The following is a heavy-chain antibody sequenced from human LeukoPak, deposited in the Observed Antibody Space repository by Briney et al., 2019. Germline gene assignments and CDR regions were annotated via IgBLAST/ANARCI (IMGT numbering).Heavy chain of an antibody. Sequence: GDSLKISCKGSGYHFTNYWIDWVRQMPGKGLEWMGIIYPGDSDTRYSPSFQGQVTISVDKSIKTAYLQWSSLKASDTAMYYCARLSLVHFDYWAQGTLVTVSP. D-gene: IGHD3-10*01. CDR3: ARLSLVHFDY. CDR2: IYPGDSDT. J-gene: IGHJ4*02. V-gene: IGHV5-51*01. CDR1: GYHFTNYW.